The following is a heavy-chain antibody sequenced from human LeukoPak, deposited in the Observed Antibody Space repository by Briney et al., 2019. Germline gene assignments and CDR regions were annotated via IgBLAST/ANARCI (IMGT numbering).Heavy chain of an antibody. CDR2: INHSGST. V-gene: IGHV4-34*01. Sequence: PGGSLRLSCAASGFTFSSYSMNWVRQPPGKGLEWIGEINHSGSTNYNPSLKSRVAISVDTSKNQFSLKLSSVTAADTAVYYCARRYYYMDVWGKGTTVTISS. CDR1: GFTFSSYS. CDR3: ARRYYYMDV. J-gene: IGHJ6*03.